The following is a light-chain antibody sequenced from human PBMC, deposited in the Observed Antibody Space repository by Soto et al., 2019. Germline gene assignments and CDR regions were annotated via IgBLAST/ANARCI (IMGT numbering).Light chain of an antibody. CDR2: WAS. Sequence: DIVMTQSPDSLAVSLGETATINCNSSQSVLYSSNNKNYLAWYQQKPGQPPKLPIYWASTRESGVPDRFSGSGSGTDFTLTISSLQAEDVAVYYCQQYYSTPLTFGGGTKVDIK. J-gene: IGKJ4*01. CDR3: QQYYSTPLT. CDR1: QSVLYSSNNKNY. V-gene: IGKV4-1*01.